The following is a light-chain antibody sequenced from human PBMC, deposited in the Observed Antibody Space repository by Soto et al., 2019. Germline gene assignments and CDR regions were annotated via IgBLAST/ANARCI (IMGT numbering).Light chain of an antibody. Sequence: QSALTQPASVSGSPGQSITISCTGTSSTVGGFNVVSWYQQHPGKAPKVIIYEGSKRPSGISNRFSGSKSGNTASLIISGLQGDDEGDYYCCAYVSSNTLLFGGGTKVTVL. J-gene: IGLJ3*02. CDR2: EGS. CDR1: SSTVGGFNV. CDR3: CAYVSSNTLL. V-gene: IGLV2-23*01.